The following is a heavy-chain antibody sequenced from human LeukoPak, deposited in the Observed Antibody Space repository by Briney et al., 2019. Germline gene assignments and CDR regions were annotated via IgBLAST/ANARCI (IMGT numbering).Heavy chain of an antibody. CDR2: IIPIFGTA. Sequence: SVKVSCKASGGTFSSYAISWVRQAPGQGLEWMGGIIPIFGTANYAQKFQGRVTITADESTSTAYMGLSSLRSEDTAVYYCARPAPQEQPHGTAFDIWGQGTMVTVSS. CDR1: GGTFSSYA. V-gene: IGHV1-69*13. J-gene: IGHJ3*02. CDR3: ARPAPQEQPHGTAFDI. D-gene: IGHD1-14*01.